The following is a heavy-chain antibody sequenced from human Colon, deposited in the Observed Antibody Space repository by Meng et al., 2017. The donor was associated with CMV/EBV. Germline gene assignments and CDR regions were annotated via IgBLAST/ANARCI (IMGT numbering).Heavy chain of an antibody. CDR3: ASQEIGKTEPGMDV. Sequence: SETLSLTCTVSGGSISSYYWSWIRQPPGKGLEWIGYIYYSGSTNYNPSLKSRVTISVDTSKNQFSLKLSSVTAADTAVYYCASQEIGKTEPGMDVWGQGTTVPSP. V-gene: IGHV4-59*01. CDR2: IYYSGST. J-gene: IGHJ6*02. D-gene: IGHD1-14*01. CDR1: GGSISSYY.